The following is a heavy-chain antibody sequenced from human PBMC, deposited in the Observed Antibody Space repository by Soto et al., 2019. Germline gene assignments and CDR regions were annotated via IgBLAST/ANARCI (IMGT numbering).Heavy chain of an antibody. CDR2: IYYSGTT. CDR1: GGSISSGGYY. V-gene: IGHV4-31*03. Sequence: SETLSLTCTVSGGSISSGGYYWSWIRQHPGKGLEWIGYIYYSGTTYYNPSLKSRVTISVDTSKNQFSLKLSSVSAADTAVYYCARLIGADYGGYYYGMDVWGQGTTVTVS. D-gene: IGHD4-17*01. J-gene: IGHJ6*02. CDR3: ARLIGADYGGYYYGMDV.